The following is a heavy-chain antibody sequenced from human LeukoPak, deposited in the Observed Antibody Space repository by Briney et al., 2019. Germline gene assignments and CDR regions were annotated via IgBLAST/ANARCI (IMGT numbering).Heavy chain of an antibody. D-gene: IGHD3-22*01. V-gene: IGHV5-51*01. CDR1: GYIFTNYW. Sequence: GESLKISCKGSGYIFTNYWIGWVRQMPGKGLGWMGIIYPGDSDTKYSPSFQGQVIISADKSISTAYLQWISLKASDTAMYYCARGSDYFHFDYWGQGTLVIVSS. CDR3: ARGSDYFHFDY. J-gene: IGHJ4*02. CDR2: IYPGDSDT.